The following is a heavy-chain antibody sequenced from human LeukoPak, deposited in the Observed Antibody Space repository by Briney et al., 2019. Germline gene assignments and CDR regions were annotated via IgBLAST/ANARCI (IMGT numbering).Heavy chain of an antibody. J-gene: IGHJ4*02. CDR2: IYYSGST. D-gene: IGHD3-22*01. CDR1: GGSISSYY. V-gene: IGHV4-59*08. CDR3: ARGVDSSGYYCPVGY. Sequence: SETLSLTCTVSGGSISSYYWSWIRQPPGKGLEWTGYIYYSGSTNYNPSLKSRVTISVDTSKNQFSLKVRSVTAADTAVYYCARGVDSSGYYCPVGYWGQGTLVTVSS.